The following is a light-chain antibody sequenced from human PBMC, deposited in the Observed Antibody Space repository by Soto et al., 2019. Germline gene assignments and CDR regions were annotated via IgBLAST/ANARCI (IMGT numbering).Light chain of an antibody. V-gene: IGLV9-49*01. CDR1: SGYSNYK. Sequence: QLVLTQPPSASASLGASVTLTCTLSSGYSNYKVDWYQQRPGKGPRFVMRVGTGGIVGSKGDGIPDRFSVLGSGLNRYLTIKNIQEEDESDYHCGADPGSGSNVVVFGGGTKVTVL. J-gene: IGLJ2*01. CDR2: VGTGGIVG. CDR3: GADPGSGSNVVV.